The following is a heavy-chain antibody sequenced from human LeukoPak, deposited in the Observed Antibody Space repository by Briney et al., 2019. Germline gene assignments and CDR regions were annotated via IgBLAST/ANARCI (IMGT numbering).Heavy chain of an antibody. J-gene: IGHJ4*02. CDR2: IGGSGTST. Sequence: GGSLRLSCAASGFTFSSYAMSWVRQAPGKGLEWVSGIGGSGTSTYYADSVKGRFTISRDNSKNTLYLQMNSLRAEDTAVYCCAKGSAAQLWLLFGSWGQGTLVTVSS. CDR1: GFTFSSYA. D-gene: IGHD5-18*01. V-gene: IGHV3-23*01. CDR3: AKGSAAQLWLLFGS.